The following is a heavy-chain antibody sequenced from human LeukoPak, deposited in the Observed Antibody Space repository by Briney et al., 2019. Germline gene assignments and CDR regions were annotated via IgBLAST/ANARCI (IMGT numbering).Heavy chain of an antibody. Sequence: GGSLRLSCAASGFRFNSYNMNWVRQAPGKGLEWVSSISSSSSYIYYADSVKGRFTISRDNAKNSLYLQMNGLRAEDTAVYYCARDGGNWNFYYDMDVWGLGTTVTVSS. CDR1: GFRFNSYN. V-gene: IGHV3-21*01. CDR2: ISSSSSYI. CDR3: ARDGGNWNFYYDMDV. J-gene: IGHJ6*02. D-gene: IGHD1-1*01.